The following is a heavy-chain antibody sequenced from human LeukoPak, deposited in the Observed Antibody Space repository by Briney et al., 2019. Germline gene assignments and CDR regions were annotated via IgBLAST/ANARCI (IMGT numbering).Heavy chain of an antibody. D-gene: IGHD3-22*01. J-gene: IGHJ4*02. Sequence: PSETLSLTCTAAGGSISSYYWSWIRQPPGKGLERVGYIYYSGSTNYNPSLKSRVTISVDTSKNQFSLKLRSVTAADTAVYYCARALSGTTYYYDSSGYYGYYFDYWGQGTLVTVSS. V-gene: IGHV4-59*01. CDR2: IYYSGST. CDR1: GGSISSYY. CDR3: ARALSGTTYYYDSSGYYGYYFDY.